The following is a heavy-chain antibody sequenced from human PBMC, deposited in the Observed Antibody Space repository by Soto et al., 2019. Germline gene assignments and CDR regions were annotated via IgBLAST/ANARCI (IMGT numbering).Heavy chain of an antibody. CDR3: AKAAQTRYNWNDLGTWFDP. Sequence: QVQLVQSGAEVKKPGSSVKVSCKESGGTFSSYAIAWVRQAPGQGLEWMGGIVPIFGVANYAHKFQGRVAITADEATNTAYMELSSLRSDDTAVYYCAKAAQTRYNWNDLGTWFDPCGQGTLVTVSS. V-gene: IGHV1-69*01. CDR2: IVPIFGVA. D-gene: IGHD1-1*01. J-gene: IGHJ5*02. CDR1: GGTFSSYA.